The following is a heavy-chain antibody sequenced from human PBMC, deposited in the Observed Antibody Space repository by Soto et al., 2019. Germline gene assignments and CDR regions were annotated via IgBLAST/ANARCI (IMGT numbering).Heavy chain of an antibody. CDR3: AKSSSCEISSASQDL. Sequence: EVQLVESGGGLAQPGRSLRISCVASGFTFDDYAMHWVRLSPGKGLEWVSGINWNSATVGYADSVKCRFTISRDNAKTSLFLQMSSLSPEDTAFYYRAKSSSCEISSASQDLWGQGTLVTVSS. CDR1: GFTFDDYA. CDR2: INWNSATV. V-gene: IGHV3-9*01. J-gene: IGHJ5*02. D-gene: IGHD3-10*01.